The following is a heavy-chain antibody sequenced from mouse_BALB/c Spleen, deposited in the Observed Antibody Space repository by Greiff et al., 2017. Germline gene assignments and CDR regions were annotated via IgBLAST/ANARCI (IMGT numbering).Heavy chain of an antibody. Sequence: VKLMESGPGLVAPSQSLSITCTVSGFSLTSYGVHWVRQPPGKGLEWLGVIWAGGSTNYNSALMSRLSISKDNSKSQVFLKMNSLQTDDTAMYYCARDRYLLLRWYFDVWGAGTTVTVSS. D-gene: IGHD1-1*01. J-gene: IGHJ1*01. CDR1: GFSLTSYG. CDR2: IWAGGST. CDR3: ARDRYLLLRWYFDV. V-gene: IGHV2-9*02.